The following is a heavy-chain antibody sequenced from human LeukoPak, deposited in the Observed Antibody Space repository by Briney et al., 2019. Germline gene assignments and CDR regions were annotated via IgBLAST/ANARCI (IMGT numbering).Heavy chain of an antibody. CDR3: ARVGYCSGGSCLSLDY. D-gene: IGHD2-15*01. Sequence: SETLSLTCSVSGGSISSSNWWSWVRQPPGKGLEWIGEIYHSGSTNYNPSLKSRVTISVDKSKNQFSLKLSSVTAADTVVYYCARVGYCSGGSCLSLDYWGQGTLVTVSS. J-gene: IGHJ4*02. V-gene: IGHV4-4*02. CDR1: GGSISSSNW. CDR2: IYHSGST.